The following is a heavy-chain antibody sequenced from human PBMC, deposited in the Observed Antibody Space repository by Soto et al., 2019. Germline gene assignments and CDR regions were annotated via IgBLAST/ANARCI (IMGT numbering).Heavy chain of an antibody. Sequence: WETLSLTCTVSGGSISNYYWSWIRQPAGKGLEWIGRIYTSGSTDYNPSLKSRVTISIDTSKNQFSLKVTSMTAADTAVYYCARERREKIHDGYDIDYWGQGTLVTVSS. V-gene: IGHV4-4*07. CDR1: GGSISNYY. CDR3: ARERREKIHDGYDIDY. CDR2: IYTSGST. J-gene: IGHJ4*02. D-gene: IGHD5-12*01.